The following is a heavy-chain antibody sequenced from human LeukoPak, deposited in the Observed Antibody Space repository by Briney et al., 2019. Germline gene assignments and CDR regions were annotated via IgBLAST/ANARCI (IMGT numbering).Heavy chain of an antibody. Sequence: PSETLSLTCTVSGGSISSYYWSWIRQPPGKGLEWIGYIYYSGSTNYNPSLKSRVTISVDTSKNQFSLKLSSVTAADTAVYYCARDNWNYGSSMDVWGQGTTVAVSS. CDR3: ARDNWNYGSSMDV. CDR1: GGSISSYY. V-gene: IGHV4-59*01. D-gene: IGHD1-7*01. CDR2: IYYSGST. J-gene: IGHJ6*02.